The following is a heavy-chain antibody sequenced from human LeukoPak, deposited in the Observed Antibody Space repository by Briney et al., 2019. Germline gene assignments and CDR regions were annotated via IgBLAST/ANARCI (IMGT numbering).Heavy chain of an antibody. CDR3: ARGVMATIVQFDY. CDR2: IYDSGST. Sequence: SETLSLTCTVSGGSISSYYWSWIRQPPGKGLEWIGYIYDSGSTNYNPSLQSRVTTSLDTSKNQVSLELSSVTAADTAVYYCARGVMATIVQFDYWGQGTLVTVSS. V-gene: IGHV4-59*01. CDR1: GGSISSYY. D-gene: IGHD5-24*01. J-gene: IGHJ4*02.